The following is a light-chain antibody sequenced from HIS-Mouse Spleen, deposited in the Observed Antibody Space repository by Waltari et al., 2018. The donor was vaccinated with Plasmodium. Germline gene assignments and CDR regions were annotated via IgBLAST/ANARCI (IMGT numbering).Light chain of an antibody. V-gene: IGKV1-39*01. CDR1: QSISSY. CDR3: QQSYSTWT. CDR2: AAS. Sequence: MTQSPLSLPVTPGEPASISCRSSQSISSYLNWYQQKPGKAPKLLIYAASSLQSGVPSRFSGSGSGTDFTLTISSLQPEYFATYYCQQSYSTWTFGQGTKVEIK. J-gene: IGKJ1*01.